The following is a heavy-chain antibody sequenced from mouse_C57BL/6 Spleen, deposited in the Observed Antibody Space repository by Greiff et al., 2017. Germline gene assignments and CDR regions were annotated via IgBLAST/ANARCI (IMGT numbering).Heavy chain of an antibody. V-gene: IGHV5-4*01. CDR3: ARDFSTTVVAHWYFDV. CDR2: ISDGGSYT. D-gene: IGHD1-1*01. Sequence: EVMLVESGGGLVKPGGSLKLSCAASGFTFSSYAMSWVRQTPEKRLEWVATISDGGSYTYYPDNVKGRFTISRDNAKNNLYLQMSHLKSEDTAMYYCARDFSTTVVAHWYFDVWGTGTTVTVSS. CDR1: GFTFSSYA. J-gene: IGHJ1*03.